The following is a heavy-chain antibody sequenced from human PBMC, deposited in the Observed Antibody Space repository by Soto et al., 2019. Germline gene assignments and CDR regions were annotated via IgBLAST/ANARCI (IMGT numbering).Heavy chain of an antibody. J-gene: IGHJ4*02. V-gene: IGHV4-30-4*01. CDR1: GGSISSGDYY. D-gene: IGHD6-13*01. Sequence: SETLSLTCTVSGGSISSGDYYWSWIRQPPGKGLEWIGYIYYSGSTYYNPSLKSRVTISVDTSKDQFSLKLSSVTAADTAVYYCARWEQQLDHFDYWGQGTLVTVSS. CDR2: IYYSGST. CDR3: ARWEQQLDHFDY.